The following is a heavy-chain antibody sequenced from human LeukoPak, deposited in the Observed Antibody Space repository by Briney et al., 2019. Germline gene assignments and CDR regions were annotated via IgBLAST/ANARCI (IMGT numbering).Heavy chain of an antibody. Sequence: GGSLRLSCAASGFTFSSYAMSWVRQAPGKGLEWVSTISDNGDTTYYADAVKGRFTISRDNSKNTLYLQMNSLRAEDTAVYYCAKDASYMVGATNYWGQGTLVTVSS. J-gene: IGHJ4*02. D-gene: IGHD1-26*01. CDR3: AKDASYMVGATNY. CDR1: GFTFSSYA. V-gene: IGHV3-23*01. CDR2: ISDNGDTT.